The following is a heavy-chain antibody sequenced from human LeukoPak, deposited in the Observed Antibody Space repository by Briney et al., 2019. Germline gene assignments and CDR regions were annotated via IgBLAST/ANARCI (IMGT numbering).Heavy chain of an antibody. Sequence: GGSLRLSCAASGFTFSSYAMSWVRQAPGKGLEWVSAISGSGGSTYYADSVKGRFTISRDNSKNTLYLQMNSLRAEDTAVYYCARGAENYYDSSGLDYWGQGTLVTVSS. V-gene: IGHV3-23*01. J-gene: IGHJ4*02. CDR2: ISGSGGST. CDR3: ARGAENYYDSSGLDY. CDR1: GFTFSSYA. D-gene: IGHD3-22*01.